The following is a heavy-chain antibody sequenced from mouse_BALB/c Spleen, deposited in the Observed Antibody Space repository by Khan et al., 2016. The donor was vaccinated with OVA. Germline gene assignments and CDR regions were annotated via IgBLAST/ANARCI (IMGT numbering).Heavy chain of an antibody. CDR3: VHATDDPRNFDG. V-gene: IGHV14-3*02. CDR2: IAPANGNT. Sequence: VPLPQSGAELVKPGASVKLSCTASGFNIKDTYVHWVKERPEQGLEWIGRIAPANGNTDYDPKFQGKATITADTSSNTSYLQLSSLTSEDSAVYYCVHATDDPRNFDGWGAGRTVTV. CDR1: GFNIKDTY. J-gene: IGHJ1*01.